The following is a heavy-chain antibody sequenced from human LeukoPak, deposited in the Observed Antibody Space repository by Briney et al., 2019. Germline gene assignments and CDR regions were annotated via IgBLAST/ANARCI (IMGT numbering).Heavy chain of an antibody. V-gene: IGHV4-34*01. CDR3: ARLRGYSFRTYFDY. J-gene: IGHJ4*02. CDR2: INHSGST. CDR1: GESFSGYY. Sequence: SETLSLTCAVYGESFSGYYWSWIRQPPGKGLEWIGEINHSGSTNYNPSLKSRVTISVDTSKNQFSLKLSSVTAADTAVYYCARLRGYSFRTYFDYWGQGTLVTVSS. D-gene: IGHD5-18*01.